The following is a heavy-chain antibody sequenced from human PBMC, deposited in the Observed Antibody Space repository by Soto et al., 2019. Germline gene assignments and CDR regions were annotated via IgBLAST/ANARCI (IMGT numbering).Heavy chain of an antibody. CDR1: GYTFTSYY. CDR2: INPSGGST. D-gene: IGHD3-22*01. Sequence: GASVKVSCKASGYTFTSYYMHWVRQAPGQGLEWMGIINPSGGSTSYAQKFQGRVTVTRDTSTSTVYMELSSLRSEDTAVYYCARDLRVSYYYDSSGYPRFRFDYWGQGTLVTVSS. V-gene: IGHV1-46*01. CDR3: ARDLRVSYYYDSSGYPRFRFDY. J-gene: IGHJ4*02.